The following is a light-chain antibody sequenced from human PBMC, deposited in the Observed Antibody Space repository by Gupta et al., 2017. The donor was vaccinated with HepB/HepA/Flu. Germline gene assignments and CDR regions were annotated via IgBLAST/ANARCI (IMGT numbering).Light chain of an antibody. CDR1: QSVSSY. V-gene: IGKV3-11*01. CDR3: QERSNSPQGVTWT. Sequence: EIVLTQSPATLSLSPGERATLSCRASQSVSSYLAWYQQKHGQAPRRLIYDASNRATGIPARFSGSGYGNEFTPTISSLDPEEWAVYYCQERSNSPQGVTWTFGQGTKVEIK. J-gene: IGKJ1*01. CDR2: DAS.